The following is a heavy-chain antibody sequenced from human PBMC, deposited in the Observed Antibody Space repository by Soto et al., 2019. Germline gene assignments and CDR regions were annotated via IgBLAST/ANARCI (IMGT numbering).Heavy chain of an antibody. Sequence: QVHLVHSGAEVKKPGASVTVSCKASGYIFTNYYIHWVRQAPGQGLEWMGIISPRDGSTSYAQKLQGRITMTTDTSTSTVYMELSSLRADDTAVYYCARAGGGRLDYWGQGTLVTVSS. D-gene: IGHD3-16*01. CDR2: ISPRDGST. CDR3: ARAGGGRLDY. CDR1: GYIFTNYY. V-gene: IGHV1-46*04. J-gene: IGHJ4*02.